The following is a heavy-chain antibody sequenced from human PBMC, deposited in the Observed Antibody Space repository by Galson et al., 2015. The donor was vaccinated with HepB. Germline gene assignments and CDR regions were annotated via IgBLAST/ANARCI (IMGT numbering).Heavy chain of an antibody. CDR2: ISSNGGST. CDR3: VKRGRYYDSSGSIDY. D-gene: IGHD3-22*01. V-gene: IGHV3-64D*06. Sequence: SLRLSCAASGFTFSSYAMHWVRQAPGKGLEYVSAISSNGGSTYYADSVKGRFTISRDNSKNTLYLQMSSLRAEDTAVYYCVKRGRYYDSSGSIDYWGQGTLVTVS. CDR1: GFTFSSYA. J-gene: IGHJ4*02.